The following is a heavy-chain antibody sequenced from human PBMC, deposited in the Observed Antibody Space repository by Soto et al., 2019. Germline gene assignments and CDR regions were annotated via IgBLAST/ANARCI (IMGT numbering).Heavy chain of an antibody. Sequence: EVQLLESGGGLVQPGGSLRLSCAASGFTFSSYAMSWVRQAPGKGLEWVSGLSAIGRNTYYADAVKGRFTISRDNSNNTLYLQMNSLRAEDTAVYYCAKAYEPWPVLSTFDYWGQGTLVTVSS. CDR1: GFTFSSYA. D-gene: IGHD6-19*01. J-gene: IGHJ4*02. V-gene: IGHV3-23*01. CDR3: AKAYEPWPVLSTFDY. CDR2: LSAIGRNT.